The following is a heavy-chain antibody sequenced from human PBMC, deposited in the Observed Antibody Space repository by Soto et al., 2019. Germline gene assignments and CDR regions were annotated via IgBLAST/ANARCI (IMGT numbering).Heavy chain of an antibody. Sequence: EEQLVETGGGLIQPGGSLRLSCAVSGFTVIRDYMNWVRQAPGKGLEWVSVIYSGGTTYHADSVKGRFTISRDNSGNTLFLQMNSLRAEDTAMYYCATSTEWNAFDLWGQGTMVTVSS. V-gene: IGHV3-53*02. D-gene: IGHD3-3*01. CDR3: ATSTEWNAFDL. CDR2: IYSGGTT. CDR1: GFTVIRDY. J-gene: IGHJ3*01.